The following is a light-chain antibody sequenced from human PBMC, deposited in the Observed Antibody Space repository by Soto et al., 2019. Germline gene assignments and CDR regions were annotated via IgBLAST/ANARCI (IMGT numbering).Light chain of an antibody. Sequence: EIVLTQSPGTLSLSPGERATLSCRATQSVSSPYLAWYQQKPGQAPRLLIYGASSRATGIPDRFSGSGSGTDFTLTISRLEPEDFAVYYCQQYGGSPRTFGQGTKVDIK. CDR1: QSVSSPY. V-gene: IGKV3-20*01. J-gene: IGKJ1*01. CDR3: QQYGGSPRT. CDR2: GAS.